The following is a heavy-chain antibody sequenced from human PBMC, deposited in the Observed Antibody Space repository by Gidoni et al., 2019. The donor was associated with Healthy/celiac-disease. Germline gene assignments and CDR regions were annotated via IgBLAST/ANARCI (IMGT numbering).Heavy chain of an antibody. V-gene: IGHV4-34*01. Sequence: QVQLQQWGAGLLKPSETLSLTCAVYGCSFSGYYWSWIRQPPGKGLEWIGEINHSGSTNYNPSLKRRVTISVDTSKNQFSLKLSSVTAADTAVYYCARKTFRRSTRFDPWGQGTLVTVSS. CDR2: INHSGST. D-gene: IGHD3-16*01. CDR3: ARKTFRRSTRFDP. CDR1: GCSFSGYY. J-gene: IGHJ5*02.